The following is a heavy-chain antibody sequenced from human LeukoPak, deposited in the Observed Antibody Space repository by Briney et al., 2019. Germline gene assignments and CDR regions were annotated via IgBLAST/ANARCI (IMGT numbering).Heavy chain of an antibody. J-gene: IGHJ4*02. Sequence: GGSLRLSCAASGISISVFWMHWVRQVPGKGLVWVSRLNSDGSGISYADSVKGRFTISRDNTKNTLYLQMYSLRAEDTAVYYCARGIGYDSGGFWGRGTLVTVSS. D-gene: IGHD3-22*01. CDR2: LNSDGSGI. CDR3: ARGIGYDSGGF. V-gene: IGHV3-74*01. CDR1: GISISVFW.